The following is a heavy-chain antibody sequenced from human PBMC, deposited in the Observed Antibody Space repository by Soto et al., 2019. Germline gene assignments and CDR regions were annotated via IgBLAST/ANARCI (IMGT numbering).Heavy chain of an antibody. J-gene: IGHJ4*02. V-gene: IGHV4-39*07. CDR1: GCSIGSSSYY. Sequence: SETLSLTCTVSGCSIGSSSYYWGWIRRPPGKGLEWIGCLYYSGSTNYNPSLKSRVTISVDTSKNQFSLKLSSVTAADTAVYYCARDRESDRYSSVHYFDYWGQGILVTVSS. CDR2: LYYSGST. CDR3: ARDRESDRYSSVHYFDY. D-gene: IGHD6-25*01.